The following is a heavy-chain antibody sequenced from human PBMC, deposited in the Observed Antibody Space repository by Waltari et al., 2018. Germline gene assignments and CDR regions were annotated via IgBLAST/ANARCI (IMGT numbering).Heavy chain of an antibody. CDR3: ATKRESSASGFDY. CDR1: GGSISSSSYY. V-gene: IGHV4-39*01. J-gene: IGHJ4*02. Sequence: QLQLQESGPGLVKPSETLSFTCTVSGGSISSSSYYWGWIRQPPGKGLEWIGSIYYSWSTYYTPSLKSRVTISVDTSKNQFSRKLSSVTATDTAVYYCATKRESSASGFDYWGQGTLVTVSS. CDR2: IYYSWST. D-gene: IGHD6-19*01.